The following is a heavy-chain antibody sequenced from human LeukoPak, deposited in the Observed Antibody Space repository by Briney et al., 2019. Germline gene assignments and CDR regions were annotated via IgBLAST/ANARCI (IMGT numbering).Heavy chain of an antibody. D-gene: IGHD5-18*01. Sequence: PGGSLRLSCAASGFTVSSSYMSWVRQAPGKGLEWVSLIYSGGSTYYADSVKGRFTISRDNSKNKLYLQMNSLRPEDTAVYYCAKGYNYAYEYWGQGTLVTVSS. CDR2: IYSGGST. CDR1: GFTVSSSY. CDR3: AKGYNYAYEY. V-gene: IGHV3-53*01. J-gene: IGHJ4*02.